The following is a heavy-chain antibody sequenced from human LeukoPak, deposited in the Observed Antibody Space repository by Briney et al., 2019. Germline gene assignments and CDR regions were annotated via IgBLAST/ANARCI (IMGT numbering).Heavy chain of an antibody. V-gene: IGHV4-4*07. CDR2: IYTSGST. J-gene: IGHJ6*03. CDR3: ASSLPPSSYYYYMDV. D-gene: IGHD3-16*02. CDR1: GGSISSYY. Sequence: PSETLSLTCTVSGGSISSYYWSWIRQPAGKGLEWIGRIYTSGSTNYNPSLKSRVTMSVDTSKNQFSLKLSSVTAADTAVYYCASSLPPSSYYYYMDVWGKGTTVTVSS.